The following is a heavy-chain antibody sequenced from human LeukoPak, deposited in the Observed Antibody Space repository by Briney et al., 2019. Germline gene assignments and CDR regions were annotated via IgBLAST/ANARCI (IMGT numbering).Heavy chain of an antibody. Sequence: SETLSLTCTVSGGSISSYYWSWIRQPPGKGLEWIGYIYYSGSTNYNPSLKSRVTISVDTSKNQFSLKLSSVTAADTAVYYCARGIAAAGGGVNWFDPWGQGTLVTVSS. CDR3: ARGIAAAGGGVNWFDP. V-gene: IGHV4-59*01. J-gene: IGHJ5*02. CDR1: GGSISSYY. D-gene: IGHD6-13*01. CDR2: IYYSGST.